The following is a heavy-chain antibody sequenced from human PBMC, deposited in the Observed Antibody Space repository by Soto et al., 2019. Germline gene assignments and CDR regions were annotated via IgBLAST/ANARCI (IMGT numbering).Heavy chain of an antibody. V-gene: IGHV4-4*02. CDR3: ARGGDWQFDY. CDR1: GVSISSDKW. Sequence: QVQLQESGPGLVKPSGNLSLTCAVSGVSISSDKWWRWVRQPPGKGLEWIGEIHHSGRTNYNPSLKSRVTILVEKSKNQVSLELSSMTAAATAVYYCARGGDWQFDYWGQGTLVTVSS. D-gene: IGHD2-21*02. CDR2: IHHSGRT. J-gene: IGHJ4*02.